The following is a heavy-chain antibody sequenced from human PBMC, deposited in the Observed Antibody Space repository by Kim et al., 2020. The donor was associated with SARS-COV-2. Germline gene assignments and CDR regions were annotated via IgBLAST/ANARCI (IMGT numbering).Heavy chain of an antibody. CDR3: ARGYRYHWFDP. J-gene: IGHJ5*02. CDR1: GFTFSSYA. CDR2: ISYDGSNK. D-gene: IGHD5-18*01. V-gene: IGHV3-30-3*01. Sequence: GGSLRLSCAASGFTFSSYAMHWVRQAPGKGLEWVAVISYDGSNKYYADSVKGRFTISRDNSKNTLYLQMNSLRAEDTAVYYCARGYRYHWFDPWGQGTLVTVSS.